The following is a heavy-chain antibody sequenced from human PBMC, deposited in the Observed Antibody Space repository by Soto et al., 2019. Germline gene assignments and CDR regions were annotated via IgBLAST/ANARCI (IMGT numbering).Heavy chain of an antibody. Sequence: GESLKISCKGSGDRFSTYWIGWVRQMPGKGLEWMGIIYPGDSDTTYSPSFQGQVTISADKSIGTAYLPMNSLRTEDTAVYYCARVFGVGVYDSGRPFDYWGQGTLVTVPS. J-gene: IGHJ4*02. CDR2: IYPGDSDT. D-gene: IGHD3-10*01. V-gene: IGHV5-51*01. CDR3: ARVFGVGVYDSGRPFDY. CDR1: GDRFSTYW.